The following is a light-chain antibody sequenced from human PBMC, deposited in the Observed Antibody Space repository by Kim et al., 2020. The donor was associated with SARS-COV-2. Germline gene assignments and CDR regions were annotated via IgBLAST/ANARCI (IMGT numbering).Light chain of an antibody. J-gene: IGKJ4*01. Sequence: SPGEGATLSRRASQSIISTCLAWFQQKPGQAPGVHMYGASYRATDIPDRFSGSASGTVFSLTNSRLEPEDSAVYYCHYYGNSFLSFGGGTQVDIK. V-gene: IGKV3-20*01. CDR3: HYYGNSFLS. CDR2: GAS. CDR1: QSIISTC.